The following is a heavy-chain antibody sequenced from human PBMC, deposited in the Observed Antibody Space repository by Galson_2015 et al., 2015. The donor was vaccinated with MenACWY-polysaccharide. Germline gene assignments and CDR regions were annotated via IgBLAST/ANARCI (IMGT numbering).Heavy chain of an antibody. J-gene: IGHJ4*02. CDR2: ISPDQTVT. CDR3: ASEFFDY. V-gene: IGHV3-48*02. CDR1: GFTFSSYS. Sequence: SLRLSCAASGFTFSSYSMDWVRQTPGKGLEWISYISPDQTVTYYAGSVKGRFTISRDDARDSLYLQLSSLRDDDTAVYYCASEFFDYWGQGALVTVSA.